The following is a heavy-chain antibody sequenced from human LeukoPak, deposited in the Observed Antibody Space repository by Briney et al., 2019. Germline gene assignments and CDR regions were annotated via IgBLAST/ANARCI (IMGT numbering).Heavy chain of an antibody. CDR1: GGSFSGYY. V-gene: IGHV4-34*01. Sequence: SETLSLTCAVYGGSFSGYYWSWIRQPPRKGLEWVGEINHSGSTNYNPSLKSRVTISVDTSTNQFSLQLSSGTAADTAVYYCSRHVYPYYYGSGSYYYWGQGTLVTVSS. CDR3: SRHVYPYYYGSGSYYY. CDR2: INHSGST. D-gene: IGHD3-10*01. J-gene: IGHJ4*02.